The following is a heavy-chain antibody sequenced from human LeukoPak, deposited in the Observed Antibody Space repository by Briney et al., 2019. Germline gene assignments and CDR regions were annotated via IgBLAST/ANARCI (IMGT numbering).Heavy chain of an antibody. Sequence: GSSVTVSCTASGGTFSSYAISWVRQAPEQGLEWMGRIIPILGIANYAQKFQGRVTITADKSTSTAYMELSSLRSEDTAVYYCARGRDYGDNPYYYYGMDVWGQGTTVTVSS. CDR3: ARGRDYGDNPYYYYGMDV. CDR1: GGTFSSYA. V-gene: IGHV1-69*04. J-gene: IGHJ6*02. D-gene: IGHD4-17*01. CDR2: IIPILGIA.